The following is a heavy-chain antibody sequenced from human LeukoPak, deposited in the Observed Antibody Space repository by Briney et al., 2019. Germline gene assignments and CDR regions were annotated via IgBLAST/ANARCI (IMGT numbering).Heavy chain of an antibody. V-gene: IGHV1-2*02. J-gene: IGHJ6*02. CDR3: ARGSVVVVPAYGMDV. Sequence: ASVKVSCKASGYSFTGYYINWVRQAPGQGLEWMGWINPNSGGTKYAQKFQGKVTMTRDTSISTAHMELRWLRSDDTAIYYCARGSVVVVPAYGMDVWGQGTTVTVSS. CDR2: INPNSGGT. CDR1: GYSFTGYY. D-gene: IGHD2-15*01.